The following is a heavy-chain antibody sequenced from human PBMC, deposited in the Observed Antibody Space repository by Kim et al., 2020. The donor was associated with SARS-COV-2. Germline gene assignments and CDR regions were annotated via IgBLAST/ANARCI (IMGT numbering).Heavy chain of an antibody. J-gene: IGHJ5*01. CDR2: ISGGTT. Sequence: GGALRLSCAVSGITLSSYVMSWARQAPGKGLEWVSSISGGTTYYADSVTGRFTISRDDSKNTLYLQMNSLRAEDTADNYCGQGWFDFWGQRTLVTVSS. V-gene: IGHV3-23*01. CDR3: GQGWFDF. CDR1: GITLSSYV.